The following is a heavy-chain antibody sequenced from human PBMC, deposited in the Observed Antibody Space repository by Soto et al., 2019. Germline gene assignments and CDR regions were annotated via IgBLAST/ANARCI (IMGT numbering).Heavy chain of an antibody. CDR2: ISGDGSST. CDR3: VRDYFALDY. Sequence: HPGGSLRLSCAASGFTFSTYWMHWARQAPGKGLVWVSHISGDGSSTTYADFVKGRFTISRDNAQNTLFLQMNSLAAEDTAVYFCVRDYFALDYWGQGTLVTVSS. CDR1: GFTFSTYW. V-gene: IGHV3-74*01. J-gene: IGHJ4*02. D-gene: IGHD3-10*01.